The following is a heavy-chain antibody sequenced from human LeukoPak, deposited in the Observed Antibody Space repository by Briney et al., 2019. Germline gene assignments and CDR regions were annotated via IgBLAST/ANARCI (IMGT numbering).Heavy chain of an antibody. Sequence: GGSLRLSCVASAFTVSTNYMIWVRQAPGKGLEWVSLIYGDGSTYYADSVKGRFTISRDNSKNTLYLQMNSLRAEDTAVYYCARDMSRFPRAPWGQGTLVTVSS. J-gene: IGHJ5*02. CDR1: AFTVSTNY. V-gene: IGHV3-66*02. CDR3: ARDMSRFPRAP. D-gene: IGHD3-3*01. CDR2: IYGDGST.